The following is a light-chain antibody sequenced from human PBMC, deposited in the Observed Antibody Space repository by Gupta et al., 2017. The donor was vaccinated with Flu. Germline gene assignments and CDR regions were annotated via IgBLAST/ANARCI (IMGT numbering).Light chain of an antibody. CDR2: EVY. Sequence: QSALTQPASVSGSPGQSITIPCTGTSSDVSDYNSVSWYQQHPGKAPKLMIFEVYNRPSGVSNRFSGSKSGNTASLTISGRQAEDEADYYCISYTSRSTFVFGTGTEVSVL. CDR3: ISYTSRSTFV. J-gene: IGLJ1*01. CDR1: SSDVSDYNS. V-gene: IGLV2-14*01.